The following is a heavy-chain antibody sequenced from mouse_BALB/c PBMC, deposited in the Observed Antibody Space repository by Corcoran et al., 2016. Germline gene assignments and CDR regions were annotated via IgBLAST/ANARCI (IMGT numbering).Heavy chain of an antibody. CDR1: GYTFTNYG. CDR3: ARGSSGYPFAY. D-gene: IGHD3-1*01. J-gene: IGHJ3*01. V-gene: IGHV9-1*02. CDR2: INTYTGEP. Sequence: QIQLVQSGPELKKPGETVKISCKASGYTFTNYGMNWVKQAPGKGLKWMGWINTYTGEPTYADDFKGRFAFSLETSASTAYLQINNLKNEDMATYFCARGSSGYPFAYWGQGTLVTVS.